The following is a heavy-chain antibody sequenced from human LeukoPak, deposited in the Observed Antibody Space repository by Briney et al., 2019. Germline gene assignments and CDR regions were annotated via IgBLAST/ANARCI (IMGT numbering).Heavy chain of an antibody. CDR3: AREQVDSSGFWDWFNP. J-gene: IGHJ5*02. V-gene: IGHV3-21*01. CDR1: GFTFSSYR. D-gene: IGHD3-22*01. CDR2: ISSSSSYI. Sequence: GGSLRLSCAASGFTFSSYRMNWVRQAPGKGLEWVSSISSSSSYIYCANSVKGRFTISRDNSKNTLYLQMGSLRAEDMAVYYCAREQVDSSGFWDWFNPWGQGTLVTVSS.